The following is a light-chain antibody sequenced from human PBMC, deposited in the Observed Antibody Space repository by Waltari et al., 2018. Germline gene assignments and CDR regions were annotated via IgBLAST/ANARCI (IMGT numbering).Light chain of an antibody. CDR3: QQSDSFPLT. CDR1: QGIGIR. CDR2: TAS. J-gene: IGKJ4*01. V-gene: IGKV1-12*01. Sequence: DIQMTQSPSSVSASVGDRVTITCRACQGIGIRLDWYQQQPVKAPKLLMHTASSLESGVPSRFSGSESGTEFTLTISNLQPEDFAIYYCQQSDSFPLTFGGGTKVE.